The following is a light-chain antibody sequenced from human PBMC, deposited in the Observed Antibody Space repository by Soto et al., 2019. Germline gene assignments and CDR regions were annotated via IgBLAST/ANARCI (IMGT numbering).Light chain of an antibody. Sequence: QSALTQPASVSGSPGQSITISCTGTSSDVGSYNYVSWYQQHPGKAPKLMIXXXXXXXXXXXXXXXGSKSGNTASLTISGXXXXXXXXXYCSSYTSISTRVFGGGTKLTVL. J-gene: IGLJ3*02. CDR2: XXX. CDR1: SSDVGSYNY. CDR3: SSYTSISTRV. V-gene: IGLV2-14*01.